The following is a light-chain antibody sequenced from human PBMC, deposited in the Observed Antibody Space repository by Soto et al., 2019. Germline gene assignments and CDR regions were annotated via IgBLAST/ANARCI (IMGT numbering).Light chain of an antibody. Sequence: EIVLTQSPGTLSLSPGERATLSCRASQSVSNNYLAWYQQKPGQAPRLLISGASRRATGIPDRFSGSGSGTDFTLTISRLEPEDFAVYYCQQYGSSGTFGQGTKVDIK. J-gene: IGKJ1*01. CDR3: QQYGSSGT. V-gene: IGKV3-20*01. CDR2: GAS. CDR1: QSVSNNY.